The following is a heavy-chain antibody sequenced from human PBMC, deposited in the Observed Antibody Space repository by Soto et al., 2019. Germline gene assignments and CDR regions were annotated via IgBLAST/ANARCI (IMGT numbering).Heavy chain of an antibody. Sequence: ASVKVSCKASGYTFTSYGISWVRQAPGQGLEWMGWISAYNGNTNYAQKLQGRVTMTTDTSTSTAYMELRSLRSDDTAVYYCAIDRGTCYYGSGSYPHYFDYWGQGTLVTVSS. D-gene: IGHD3-10*01. J-gene: IGHJ4*02. CDR3: AIDRGTCYYGSGSYPHYFDY. V-gene: IGHV1-18*01. CDR2: ISAYNGNT. CDR1: GYTFTSYG.